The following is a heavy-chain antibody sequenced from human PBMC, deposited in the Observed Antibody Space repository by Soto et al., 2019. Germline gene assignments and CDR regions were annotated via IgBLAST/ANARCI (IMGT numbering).Heavy chain of an antibody. V-gene: IGHV3-74*01. CDR2: INSDGSST. CDR1: GFTFSSYW. D-gene: IGHD2-15*01. J-gene: IGHJ4*02. Sequence: GGSLRLSCAASGFTFSSYWMHWVRQAPGKGLVWVPRINSDGSSTSYADSVKGRFTISRDNSKNTLSLQMNSLTAEDTAVYFCAKRRGAGGHFDYWGQGALVTVSS. CDR3: AKRRGAGGHFDY.